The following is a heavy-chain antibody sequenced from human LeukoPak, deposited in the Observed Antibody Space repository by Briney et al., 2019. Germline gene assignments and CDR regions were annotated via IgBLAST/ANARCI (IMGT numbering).Heavy chain of an antibody. D-gene: IGHD5-18*01. J-gene: IGHJ4*02. Sequence: PGGSLRLSCAASGFTLSDYGMHWVRQAPGKGLEWVAFIRYDGSNEYYADSVKGRFTISRDNSKYTLFLQMNSLRAEDTAVYHCAKTKGYTFDYWGQGTLVTVSA. CDR2: IRYDGSNE. CDR3: AKTKGYTFDY. V-gene: IGHV3-30*02. CDR1: GFTLSDYG.